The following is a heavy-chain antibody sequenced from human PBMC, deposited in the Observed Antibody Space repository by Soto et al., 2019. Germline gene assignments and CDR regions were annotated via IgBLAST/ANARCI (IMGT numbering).Heavy chain of an antibody. D-gene: IGHD3-9*01. CDR2: ISGSGGST. Sequence: GGSLRLSCAASGFTFSIYAMSWVRQAPGKGLEWVSAISGSGGSTYYADSVKGRFTISRDNSKNTLYLQTNSLRAEDTAVYYCAKAPYFDWLLPNFDYWGQGTLVTVSS. CDR3: AKAPYFDWLLPNFDY. J-gene: IGHJ4*02. V-gene: IGHV3-23*01. CDR1: GFTFSIYA.